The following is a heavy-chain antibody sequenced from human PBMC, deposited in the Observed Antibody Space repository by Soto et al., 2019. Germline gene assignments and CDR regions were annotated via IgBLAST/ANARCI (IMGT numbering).Heavy chain of an antibody. Sequence: EGQLVESGGGLVKPGGSRRLSCAASSFTFSNAWMNWVSQAPGKGLEWVGRIKSKTDGGTIDSAAPVKVRFTISRDDSKNPLCLQMNSLKTVYTFMYYCATIGSGWGAWGQGTLVTVSS. CDR2: IKSKTDGGTI. CDR1: SFTFSNAW. CDR3: ATIGSGWGA. V-gene: IGHV3-15*07. J-gene: IGHJ1*01. D-gene: IGHD6-25*01.